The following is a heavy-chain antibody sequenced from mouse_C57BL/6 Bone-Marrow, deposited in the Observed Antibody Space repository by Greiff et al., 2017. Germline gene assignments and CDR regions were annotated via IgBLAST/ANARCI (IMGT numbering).Heavy chain of an antibody. CDR2: FYPGSGSI. V-gene: IGHV1-62-2*01. CDR3: ARHEENDGYYAWFAY. J-gene: IGHJ3*01. Sequence: QVHVKQSGAELVKPGASVKLSCKASGYTFTEYTIHWVKQRSGQGLEWIGWFYPGSGSIKYNEKFKDKATLTADNSSSTVYMELSRLTSEDSAVYFCARHEENDGYYAWFAYWGQGTLVTVSA. CDR1: GYTFTEYT. D-gene: IGHD2-3*01.